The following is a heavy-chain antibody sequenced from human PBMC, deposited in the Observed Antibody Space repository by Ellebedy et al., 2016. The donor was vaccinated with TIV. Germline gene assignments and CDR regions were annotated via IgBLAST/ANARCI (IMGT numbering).Heavy chain of an antibody. CDR1: GFTFDDYT. J-gene: IGHJ4*02. CDR2: ISWDGGST. CDR3: AKGGPGSSGYFDY. V-gene: IGHV3-43*01. D-gene: IGHD3-22*01. Sequence: PGGSLRLSCAASGFTFDDYTMHWVRQAPGKGLEWVSLISWDGGSTYYADSVKGRFIISRDNSKNSLYLQMNSLRSEDTALYYCAKGGPGSSGYFDYWGQGTLVTVSS.